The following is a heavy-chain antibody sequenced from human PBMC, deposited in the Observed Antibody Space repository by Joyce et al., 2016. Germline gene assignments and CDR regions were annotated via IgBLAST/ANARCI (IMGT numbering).Heavy chain of an antibody. V-gene: IGHV4-39*07. Sequence: QLQLQESGPGLVKPSETLSLTCTVSGDSIRRSSYYWGWIRQPPGKGLDWIGSIYYRGSTAYNPSLKSRVTISVDTSKNQFSVKLSSVTAADTAVYYCARESGGYNPVAFDYWGQGTLVTVSS. J-gene: IGHJ4*02. CDR3: ARESGGYNPVAFDY. CDR1: GDSIRRSSYY. CDR2: IYYRGST. D-gene: IGHD5-24*01.